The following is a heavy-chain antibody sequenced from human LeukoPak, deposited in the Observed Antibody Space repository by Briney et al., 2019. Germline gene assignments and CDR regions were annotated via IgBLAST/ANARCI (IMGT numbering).Heavy chain of an antibody. CDR2: LSTDGSGI. V-gene: IGHV3-74*01. D-gene: IGHD3-22*01. Sequence: PGGSLRLSCAASGLTFRWHWMHWVRQAPGKGLVWVSRLSTDGSGIRYADSVKGRFTISRDNAKETLYLQMNSLRAEDTAVYYCARGYYYDTSGPYFDYWGQGTLVTVSS. CDR3: ARGYYYDTSGPYFDY. CDR1: GLTFRWHW. J-gene: IGHJ4*02.